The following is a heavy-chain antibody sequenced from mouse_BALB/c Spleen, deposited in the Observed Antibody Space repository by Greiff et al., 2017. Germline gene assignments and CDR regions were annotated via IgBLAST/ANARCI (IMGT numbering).Heavy chain of an antibody. CDR2: ISYSGST. J-gene: IGHJ1*01. Sequence: DVKLQESGPGLVKPSQSLSLTCTVTGYSITSDYAWNWIRQFPGNKLEWMGYISYSGSTSYNPSLKSRISITRDTSKNQFFLQLNSVTTEDTATYYCAREEDGYWYFDVWGAGTTVTVSS. V-gene: IGHV3-2*02. CDR3: AREEDGYWYFDV. CDR1: GYSITSDYA.